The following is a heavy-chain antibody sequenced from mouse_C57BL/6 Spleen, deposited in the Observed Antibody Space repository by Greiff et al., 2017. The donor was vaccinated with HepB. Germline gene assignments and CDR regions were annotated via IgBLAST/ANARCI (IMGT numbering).Heavy chain of an antibody. Sequence: VQLKESGGGLVQPGGSMKLSCAASGFTFSDAWMDWVRQSPEKGLEWVAEIRNKANNHATYYAESVKGRFTISRDDSKSSVYLQMNSLRAEDTGIYYCTRKTTVVATDYFDYWGQGTTLTVSS. CDR3: TRKTTVVATDYFDY. D-gene: IGHD1-1*01. CDR2: IRNKANNHAT. V-gene: IGHV6-6*01. J-gene: IGHJ2*01. CDR1: GFTFSDAW.